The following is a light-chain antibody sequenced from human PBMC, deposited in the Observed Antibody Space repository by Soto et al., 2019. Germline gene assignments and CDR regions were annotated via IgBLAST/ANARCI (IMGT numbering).Light chain of an antibody. CDR3: HQRSNWPRT. J-gene: IGKJ4*01. CDR1: QSVSSSY. CDR2: GAS. Sequence: MVLTQSPGTLSLSPGVRATLSCRASQSVSSSYLAWYQQKPGQAPRLLIYGASSRATGIPDRFSGSGSGTDFTLTISSLEPEDFAVYYCHQRSNWPRTFGGGTKVDIK. V-gene: IGKV3D-20*02.